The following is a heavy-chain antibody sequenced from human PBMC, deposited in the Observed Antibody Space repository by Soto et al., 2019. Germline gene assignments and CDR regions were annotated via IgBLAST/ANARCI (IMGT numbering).Heavy chain of an antibody. D-gene: IGHD2-15*01. CDR2: INAGNGNT. V-gene: IGHV1-3*01. CDR3: ARVGGNYYSLY. CDR1: GYTFSNYV. J-gene: IGHJ4*02. Sequence: QVQLVQSGAEVKKPGASVKVSCKASGYTFSNYVMHWVRQAPGQRLEWMGWINAGNGNTKYSQRFQGRVTITRDTSASTAYMDLSSLRSEDTAVYFCARVGGNYYSLYWGQGTLFTVSS.